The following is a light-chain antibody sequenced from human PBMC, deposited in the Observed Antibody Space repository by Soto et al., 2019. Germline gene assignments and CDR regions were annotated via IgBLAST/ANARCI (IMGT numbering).Light chain of an antibody. V-gene: IGLV1-40*01. J-gene: IGLJ2*01. CDR3: QSYDSSLSGWV. Sequence: QSVLTQPPSVSGAPGQRVTISCTGSSSNIGAPYDVHWYQQLPGTAPKLLIHGDTYRPSGVPDRFSGSKSGTSASLDITGLQAEDEADYYCQSYDSSLSGWVFGGGTKLTVL. CDR1: SSNIGAPYD. CDR2: GDT.